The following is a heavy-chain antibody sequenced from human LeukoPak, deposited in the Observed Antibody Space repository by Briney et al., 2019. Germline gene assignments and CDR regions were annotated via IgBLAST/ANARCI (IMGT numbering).Heavy chain of an antibody. CDR3: AREGGSSSVAHNFDY. CDR1: GGSISSGGYY. Sequence: RPSETLSLTCTVSGGSISSGGYYWSWIRQHPGKGLEWIGYIYYSGSTYYNPSLKSRVTISVDTSKNQFSLKLSSVTAADTAVYYCAREGGSSSVAHNFDYWGQGTLVTVSS. V-gene: IGHV4-31*03. D-gene: IGHD6-6*01. CDR2: IYYSGST. J-gene: IGHJ4*02.